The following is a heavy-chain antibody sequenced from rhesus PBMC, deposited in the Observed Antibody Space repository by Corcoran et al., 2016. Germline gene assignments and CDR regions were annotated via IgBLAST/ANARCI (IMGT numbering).Heavy chain of an antibody. CDR2: INSTGSST. CDR1: GFSFSYYS. D-gene: IGHD1-14*01. CDR3: ARDRLPYSTTYYGLDS. J-gene: IGHJ6*01. V-gene: IGHV3S18*01. Sequence: EVQLVESGGGLAKPGGSLRLSCAASGFSFSYYSMRWVPQAPGKGLDWFSGINSTGSSTYYADSVKGRFTSSRENAKNTLYIQMDSRRAEDTAVYYCARDRLPYSTTYYGLDSWGQGVVVTVSS.